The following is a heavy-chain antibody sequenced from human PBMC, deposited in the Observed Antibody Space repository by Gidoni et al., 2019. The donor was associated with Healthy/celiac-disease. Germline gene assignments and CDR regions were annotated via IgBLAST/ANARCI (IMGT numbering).Heavy chain of an antibody. D-gene: IGHD2-8*01. J-gene: IGHJ6*02. CDR2: INHSGST. CDR3: ARAGRSMLYYYYGMDV. V-gene: IGHV4-34*01. CDR1: GGSFSGYY. Sequence: QVQLQQWGAGLLKPSETLSLTCAVYGGSFSGYYWSWIRQPPGKGLEWMGEINHSGSTNYNPSLKSRVTISVDTSKNQFSLKLSSVTAADTAVYYCARAGRSMLYYYYGMDVWGQGTTVTVSS.